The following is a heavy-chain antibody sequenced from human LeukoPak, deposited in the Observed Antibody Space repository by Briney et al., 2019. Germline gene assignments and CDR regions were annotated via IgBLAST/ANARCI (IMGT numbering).Heavy chain of an antibody. CDR2: IYYSGGT. CDR1: GGSISSGGYY. J-gene: IGHJ6*02. Sequence: SETLSLTCTVSGGSISSGGYYWSWIRQHPGKGLEWIGYIYYSGGTYYNPSLKSRVTISVDTSKNQFSLKLSSVTAADTAVYYCARGQWLPPWYYGMDVWGQGTTVTVSS. V-gene: IGHV4-31*03. D-gene: IGHD6-19*01. CDR3: ARGQWLPPWYYGMDV.